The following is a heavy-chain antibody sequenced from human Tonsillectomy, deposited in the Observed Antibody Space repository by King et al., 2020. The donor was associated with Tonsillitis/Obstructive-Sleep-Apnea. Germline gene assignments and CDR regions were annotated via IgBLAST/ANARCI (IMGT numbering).Heavy chain of an antibody. CDR1: GFTFSSYA. Sequence: VQLVESGGGVVQPGRSLRLSCAASGFTFSSYAMHWVRQAPGKGLEWVAVISYDGSNKYYADSVKGRFTISRDNSKNTLHLQMNSLRAEDTAVYYCARDSTVTQFDYWGQGTLVTVSS. J-gene: IGHJ4*02. CDR3: ARDSTVTQFDY. D-gene: IGHD4-17*01. CDR2: ISYDGSNK. V-gene: IGHV3-30*04.